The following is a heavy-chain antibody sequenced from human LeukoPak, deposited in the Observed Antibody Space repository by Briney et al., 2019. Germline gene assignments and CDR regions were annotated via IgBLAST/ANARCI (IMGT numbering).Heavy chain of an antibody. J-gene: IGHJ5*02. CDR2: IYPGDSRI. CDR3: ACRDLSSTWSFP. CDR1: GQSFTNYW. Sequence: GESLKISCKTSGQSFTNYWIGWVRQMPGKGMEWMGVIYPGDSRIRYNPSFQGQVTISVDKSISTAYLQWVSLKASDTAMYYCACRDLSSTWSFPWGQGTLVTVSS. V-gene: IGHV5-51*01. D-gene: IGHD6-13*01.